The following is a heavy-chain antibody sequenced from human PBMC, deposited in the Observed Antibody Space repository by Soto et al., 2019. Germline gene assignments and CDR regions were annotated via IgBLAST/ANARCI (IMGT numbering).Heavy chain of an antibody. CDR2: IIPIFGTA. CDR1: GGTFSSYA. Sequence: SVKVSCKASGGTFSSYAISWVRQAPGRGLEWMGGIIPIFGTANYAQKFQGRVTITADESTSTAYMELSSLRSEDTAVYYCARDNGGIAAPGPFAYWGQGSLVTVSS. V-gene: IGHV1-69*13. CDR3: ARDNGGIAAPGPFAY. J-gene: IGHJ4*02. D-gene: IGHD6-13*01.